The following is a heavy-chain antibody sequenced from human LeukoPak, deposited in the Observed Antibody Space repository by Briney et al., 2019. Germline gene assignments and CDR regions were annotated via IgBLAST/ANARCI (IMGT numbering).Heavy chain of an antibody. Sequence: PSETLSLTCTVSGGSISSSSYYWGWIRQPPGKGLEWIGSIYYSGSTYYNPSLKSRVTISVDTSKNQFSLKLSSVTAADTAVYYCARNPPSTTVTPDYWGQGTLVTVSS. CDR1: GGSISSSSYY. J-gene: IGHJ4*02. CDR3: ARNPPSTTVTPDY. D-gene: IGHD4-17*01. V-gene: IGHV4-39*01. CDR2: IYYSGST.